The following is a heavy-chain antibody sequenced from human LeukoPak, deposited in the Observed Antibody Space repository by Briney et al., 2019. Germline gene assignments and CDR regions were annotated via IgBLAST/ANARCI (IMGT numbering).Heavy chain of an antibody. D-gene: IGHD1-7*01. Sequence: SETLSLTCTVSGGSISSGVIYWNWIRQQPGKGLEWIGYIYYSGSTYYTPSLQSRVTISVDTSKTQFSLKLTSVTAADTAVYYCARDFLGGGTGTTDLAVGAFHIWGQGPMVTVSS. CDR2: IYYSGST. J-gene: IGHJ3*02. CDR1: GGSISSGVIY. CDR3: ARDFLGGGTGTTDLAVGAFHI. V-gene: IGHV4-31*03.